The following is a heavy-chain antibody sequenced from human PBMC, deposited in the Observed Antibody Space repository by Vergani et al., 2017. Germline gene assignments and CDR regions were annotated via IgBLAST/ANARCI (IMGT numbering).Heavy chain of an antibody. CDR2: IYYSGST. J-gene: IGHJ6*03. CDR1: GGSISSYY. CDR3: ARGGIDANFPSYYYYYMDV. V-gene: IGHV4-59*01. D-gene: IGHD3-10*01. Sequence: QVQLQESGPGLVKPSETLSLTCTVSGGSISSYYWSWIRQPPGKGLEWIGYIYYSGSTNYNPSLKSRVTISVDTPKNQFSLKLSSVTAADTAVYYCARGGIDANFPSYYYYYMDVWGKGTTVTVSS.